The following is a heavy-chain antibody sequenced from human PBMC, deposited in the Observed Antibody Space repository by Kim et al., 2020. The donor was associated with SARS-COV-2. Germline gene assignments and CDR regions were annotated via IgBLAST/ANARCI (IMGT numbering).Heavy chain of an antibody. D-gene: IGHD3-10*01. CDR3: ARLTMASGGGKNWY. V-gene: IGHV5-51*01. CDR1: SYSFATFW. CDR2: IYPRDSDT. Sequence: GESLKISCEGSSYSFATFWIGWVRQMPGQGLEWMGMIYPRDSDTRYSPSFQGQVTMSVDKSVNTAYLQWTSLKASDTASYYCARLTMASGGGKNWY. J-gene: IGHJ2*01.